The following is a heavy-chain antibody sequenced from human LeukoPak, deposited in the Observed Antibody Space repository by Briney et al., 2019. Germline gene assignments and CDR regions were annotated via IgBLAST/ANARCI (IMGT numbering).Heavy chain of an antibody. Sequence: SETLSLACTVSGGSLTSYYWSWIRQPPGKGLEWIGYIYYSGITNYNPSLKSRVTISIDTSKNQFSLKLRSITAADTAVYYCARGELSLESWGQGTLVTVSS. D-gene: IGHD1-7*01. CDR1: GGSLTSYY. CDR3: ARGELSLES. CDR2: IYYSGIT. V-gene: IGHV4-59*13. J-gene: IGHJ5*02.